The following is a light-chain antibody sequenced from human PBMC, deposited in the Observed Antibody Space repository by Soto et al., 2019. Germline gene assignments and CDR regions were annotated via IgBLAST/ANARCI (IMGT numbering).Light chain of an antibody. CDR1: QSVSSSY. V-gene: IGKV3-20*01. CDR2: GAS. Sequence: EIVLTQSPGTLSLSPGERATLSCRASQSVSSSYLAWYQQKPGQAPRLLIYGASSRATGIPDRFSGSRSGTDFTLTISRLEPEDFAVYYCQQYGSSLIPFGQGTRLEIK. J-gene: IGKJ5*01. CDR3: QQYGSSLIP.